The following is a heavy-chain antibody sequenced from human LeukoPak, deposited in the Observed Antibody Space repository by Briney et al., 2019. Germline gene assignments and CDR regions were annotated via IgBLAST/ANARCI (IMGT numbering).Heavy chain of an antibody. J-gene: IGHJ6*02. D-gene: IGHD3-10*01. CDR1: GGSISSSSYY. V-gene: IGHV4-61*02. CDR3: ARVSPSGVWDV. CDR2: IYTSGST. Sequence: PSETLSLTCTVSGGSISSSSYYWSWIRQPAGKGLEWLGRIYTSGSTNYNPSLNSRVTISIDTSKNQFSLSLSSVTAADTAVYYCARVSPSGVWDVWGQGTTVTVSS.